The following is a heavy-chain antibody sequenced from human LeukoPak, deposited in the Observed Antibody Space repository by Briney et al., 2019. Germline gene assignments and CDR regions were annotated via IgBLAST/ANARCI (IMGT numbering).Heavy chain of an antibody. CDR2: ISGSGGST. CDR3: ARATPRYFDY. CDR1: GFTFSSYA. J-gene: IGHJ4*02. V-gene: IGHV3-23*01. Sequence: GGSLRLSCAASGFTFSSYAMTWARHAPGKGLEWVSTISGSGGSTYYADSVKGRFTISRDNSKNTLYLQMNSLRAEDTAVYYCARATPRYFDYWGQGTLVTVSS. D-gene: IGHD5-24*01.